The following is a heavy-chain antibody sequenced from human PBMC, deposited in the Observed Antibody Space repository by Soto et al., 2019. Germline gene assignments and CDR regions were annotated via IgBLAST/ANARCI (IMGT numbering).Heavy chain of an antibody. Sequence: SSVKVSCKASGGTFSSYAISWVRQAPGQGLEWMGGIIPIFGTANYAQKFQGRVTITADKSTSTAYMELSSLRSEGTAVYYCARTLVGATSYGMDVWGQGTTVTVSS. CDR2: IIPIFGTA. CDR3: ARTLVGATSYGMDV. D-gene: IGHD1-26*01. J-gene: IGHJ6*02. CDR1: GGTFSSYA. V-gene: IGHV1-69*06.